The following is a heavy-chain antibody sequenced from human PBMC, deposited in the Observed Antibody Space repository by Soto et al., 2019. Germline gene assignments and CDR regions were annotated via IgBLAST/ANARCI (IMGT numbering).Heavy chain of an antibody. Sequence: QGQLQESGPGVVRPSQTLSLTCTVSGASISSGDHYWTWIRQPPGKGLEWIGYIYYSGSTFYNPSLNSRVTMSIDRSKSQFSLNLRSVTAADTAVYYCASSPPKEAVELWGQGTMVIVSS. V-gene: IGHV4-30-4*01. J-gene: IGHJ3*01. CDR3: ASSPPKEAVEL. CDR1: GASISSGDHY. CDR2: IYYSGST. D-gene: IGHD6-6*01.